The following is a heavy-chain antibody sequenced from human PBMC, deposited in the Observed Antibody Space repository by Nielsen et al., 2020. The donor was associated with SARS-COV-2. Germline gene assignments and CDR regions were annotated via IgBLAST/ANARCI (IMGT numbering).Heavy chain of an antibody. CDR1: GGSISSGGYY. CDR2: IYYSGNT. V-gene: IGHV4-31*03. Sequence: SETLSLTCTVSGGSISSGGYYWSWIRRHPGKGLEWIGYIYYSGNTYYNPSLKSRVTISADTSKNQFSLKLSSVTAADTAVYYCSSSRSDILTYYYGMDVWGQGTTVTVSS. J-gene: IGHJ6*02. CDR3: SSSRSDILTYYYGMDV. D-gene: IGHD3-9*01.